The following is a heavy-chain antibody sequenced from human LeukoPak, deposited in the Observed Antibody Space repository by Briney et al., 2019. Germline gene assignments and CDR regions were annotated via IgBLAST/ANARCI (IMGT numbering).Heavy chain of an antibody. V-gene: IGHV1-3*01. CDR2: INAGNGNT. CDR1: GYTFTSYA. Sequence: ASVKVSRKASGYTFTSYAMHWVRQAPGQRLEWMGWINAGNGNTKHSQKFQGRVTITRDTSASTAYMELSSLRSEDTAVYYCARTPFDYWGQGTLVTVSS. CDR3: ARTPFDY. J-gene: IGHJ4*02.